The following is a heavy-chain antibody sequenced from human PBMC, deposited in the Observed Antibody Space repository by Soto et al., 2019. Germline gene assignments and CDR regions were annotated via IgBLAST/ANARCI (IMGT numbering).Heavy chain of an antibody. Sequence: HVQLQESGPGLVKPSETLSLTCTVSGASITQYYWNWIRQSPGTGLEWIVSVSSTGSAVYNPSLTSRVTVSLDTSKNQFSLTLNSVTAADTAVYHCARGGGSHYHNREFDFWGQGTLVTVSS. CDR2: VSSTGSA. D-gene: IGHD3-22*01. J-gene: IGHJ4*02. V-gene: IGHV4-59*01. CDR1: GASITQYY. CDR3: ARGGGSHYHNREFDF.